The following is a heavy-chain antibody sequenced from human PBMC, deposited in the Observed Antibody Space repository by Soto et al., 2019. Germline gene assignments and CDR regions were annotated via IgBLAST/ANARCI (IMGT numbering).Heavy chain of an antibody. CDR3: ASSQLWFGDHPMGY. CDR2: ISGSGGST. CDR1: GFTFSSYA. V-gene: IGHV3-23*01. J-gene: IGHJ4*02. D-gene: IGHD3-10*01. Sequence: EVQLLESGGGLVQPGGSLRLSCAASGFTFSSYAMSWVRQAPGKGLEWVSAISGSGGSTYYADSVKGRFTISRDNSKNTLYLQMNSLRAEDTAVYYCASSQLWFGDHPMGYWGQGTLVTVSS.